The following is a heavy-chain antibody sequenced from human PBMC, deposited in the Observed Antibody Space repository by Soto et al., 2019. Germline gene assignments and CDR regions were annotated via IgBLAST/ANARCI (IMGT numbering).Heavy chain of an antibody. CDR2: IGTAGDT. J-gene: IGHJ3*02. CDR1: GFTFSSYD. Sequence: GGSLRLSCAASGFTFSSYDVHWVRQATGKGLEWVSAIGTAGDTYHPGSVKRRFTISRENAKNSLYLKMNSLRAGDTAVDYCARAHARYCSSTSCPTKADAFDIWGQGTMVTVSS. D-gene: IGHD2-2*01. CDR3: ARAHARYCSSTSCPTKADAFDI. V-gene: IGHV3-13*01.